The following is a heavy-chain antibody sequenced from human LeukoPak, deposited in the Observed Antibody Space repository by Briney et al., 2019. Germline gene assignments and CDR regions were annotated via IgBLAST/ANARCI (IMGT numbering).Heavy chain of an antibody. CDR1: GFTFSSYW. J-gene: IGHJ4*02. D-gene: IGHD3-3*01. CDR3: ARDASWSGYPDY. Sequence: PGGSLRLSCAASGFTFSSYWIHWVRQAPGKGLVWVSRINSDGSSTNYADPVKGRFTISRDNAKNTLYLQMNSLRAEDTAVYYCARDASWSGYPDYWGQGTLVTVSS. V-gene: IGHV3-74*01. CDR2: INSDGSST.